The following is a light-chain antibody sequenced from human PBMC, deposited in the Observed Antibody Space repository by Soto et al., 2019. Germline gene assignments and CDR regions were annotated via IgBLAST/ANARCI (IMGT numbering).Light chain of an antibody. CDR2: GAS. J-gene: IGKJ1*01. V-gene: IGKV3-15*01. Sequence: EIVMTQSPATLSVSPGERATLSCRASQSVSSNLAWYQQKPGQAPRLLIYGASTRATGIPARFSGSGSGTEFTLTISSLQSEDFEVYYCQQYNNWPGTFGQGTKVEIE. CDR1: QSVSSN. CDR3: QQYNNWPGT.